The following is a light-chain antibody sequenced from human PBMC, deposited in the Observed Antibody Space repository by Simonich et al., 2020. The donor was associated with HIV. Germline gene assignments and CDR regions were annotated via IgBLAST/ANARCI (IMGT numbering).Light chain of an antibody. Sequence: VVMTQSPATLSVSPWERATLSCRASQSVASNLARYQQKPGQSPRLLIYDASTRATGIPARFSGSWSGTEFTLTISSMQSEDIATYYCHQYNHRPLTFGGGTKVEMK. J-gene: IGKJ4*01. CDR2: DAS. CDR3: HQYNHRPLT. V-gene: IGKV3-15*01. CDR1: QSVASN.